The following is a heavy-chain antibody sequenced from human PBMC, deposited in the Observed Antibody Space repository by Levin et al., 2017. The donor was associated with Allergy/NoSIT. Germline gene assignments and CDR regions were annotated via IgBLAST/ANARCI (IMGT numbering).Heavy chain of an antibody. CDR1: GGSISSGDYY. CDR2: IYYSGST. V-gene: IGHV4-30-4*01. J-gene: IGHJ2*01. Sequence: SQTLSLTCTVSGGSISSGDYYWSWIRQPPGKGLEWIGYIYYSGSTYYNPSLKSRVTISVDTSKNQFSLKLSSVTAADTAVYYCAREVRVWGHWYFDLWGRGTLVTVSS. D-gene: IGHD6-6*01. CDR3: AREVRVWGHWYFDL.